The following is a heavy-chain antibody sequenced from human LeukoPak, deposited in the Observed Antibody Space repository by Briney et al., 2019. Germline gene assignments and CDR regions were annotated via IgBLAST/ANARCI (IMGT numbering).Heavy chain of an antibody. CDR1: GGSMSPYH. Sequence: SETLSLTCTVSGGSMSPYHWGWVRQPPGKGLEWTGYIYYSGSTNYNPSLNSRVTISVDTSKNQFSLKLSSVTAADTAVYYCARDYYENAFDIWGQGTMVTVSS. D-gene: IGHD3-22*01. J-gene: IGHJ3*02. CDR3: ARDYYENAFDI. CDR2: IYYSGST. V-gene: IGHV4-59*12.